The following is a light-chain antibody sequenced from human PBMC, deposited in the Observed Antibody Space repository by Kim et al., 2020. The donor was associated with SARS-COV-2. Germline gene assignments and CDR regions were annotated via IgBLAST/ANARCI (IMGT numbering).Light chain of an antibody. CDR2: NNN. CDR1: SSNIGRNS. J-gene: IGLJ2*01. CDR3: VAWDDSLNGQV. Sequence: QSVLTQPPSASGPPGQRVTISCFGSSSNIGRNSVNWYQQVPGTAPKLLIYNNNQWPSGVPDRFSGSKSGTSASLAISGLQSEDEADYYCVAWDDSLNGQVFGGGTQLTVL. V-gene: IGLV1-44*01.